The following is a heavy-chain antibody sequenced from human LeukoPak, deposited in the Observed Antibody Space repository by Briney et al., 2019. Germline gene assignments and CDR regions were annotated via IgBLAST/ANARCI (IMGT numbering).Heavy chain of an antibody. D-gene: IGHD3-22*01. J-gene: IGHJ3*02. CDR1: GFSLSTSRVG. V-gene: IGHV2-5*02. Sequence: SGPTLVKPTQTLTLTCTFSGFSLSTSRVGVGWIRQPPGKALEWLALIYWDDDKRYSPSLKSRLTITKDTSKNQVVLTMTNMDPVDTATYYCAHSSPDHLFSGYYLGIWGQGTMVTVSS. CDR3: AHSSPDHLFSGYYLGI. CDR2: IYWDDDK.